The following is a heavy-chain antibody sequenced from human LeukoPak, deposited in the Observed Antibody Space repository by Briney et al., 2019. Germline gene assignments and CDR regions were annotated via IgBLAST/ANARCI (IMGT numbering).Heavy chain of an antibody. J-gene: IGHJ4*02. CDR1: GGSISSSSYY. CDR2: IYYSGST. V-gene: IGHV4-39*01. CDR3: ASPRAWKNYFDY. Sequence: SETLSLTCTVSGGSISSSSYYGGWIRQPRGKGLEWIGRIYYSGSTYYNPSRKSRVTISVHTSKNQFSLKLSSVTAADTAVYSCASPRAWKNYFDYWGQGTLVTVSS. D-gene: IGHD1-1*01.